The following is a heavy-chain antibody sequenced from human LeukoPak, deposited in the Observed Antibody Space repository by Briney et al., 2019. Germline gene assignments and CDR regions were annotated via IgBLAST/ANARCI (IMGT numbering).Heavy chain of an antibody. J-gene: IGHJ3*02. CDR1: GYSFTSYW. CDR3: ASHRPRDITMVRGVPTFDFAI. CDR2: IYPGDSDT. Sequence: GESLKIYCKGSGYSFTSYWIGWVRQMPGKGLEWMGIIYPGDSDTRYSPSFQGQVTISADKSISAAYLQWSSLKASDTAMYYCASHRPRDITMVRGVPTFDFAIWGQGTMVTVSS. V-gene: IGHV5-51*01. D-gene: IGHD3-10*01.